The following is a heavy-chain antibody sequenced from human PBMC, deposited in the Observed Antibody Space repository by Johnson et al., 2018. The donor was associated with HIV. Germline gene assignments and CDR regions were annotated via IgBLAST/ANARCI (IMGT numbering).Heavy chain of an antibody. V-gene: IGHV3-7*04. CDR1: GFTFSNSW. J-gene: IGHJ3*02. Sequence: VQLVESGGGLVQPGGSLRLSCAASGFTFSNSWMIWVRQAPGKGLEWVANIKQDGSEKYYVDSVKGRFSISRDTAKNTLYLQMDSLRAEDTAVYYCARGGVVTAIPHAFDIWGQGTMVTVSS. CDR2: IKQDGSEK. D-gene: IGHD2-21*02. CDR3: ARGGVVTAIPHAFDI.